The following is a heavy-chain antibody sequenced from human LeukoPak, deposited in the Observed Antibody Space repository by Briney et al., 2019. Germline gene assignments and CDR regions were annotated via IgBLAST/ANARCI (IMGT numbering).Heavy chain of an antibody. CDR3: ARERFNYGSGSYFSDAFDI. V-gene: IGHV4-31*03. CDR2: IYYSGST. J-gene: IGHJ3*02. Sequence: SQTLSLTCTVSGGSISSGGYYWSWIRQHPGKGLEWIGYIYYSGSTYYNPSLKSRVTISVDTSKNQFSLKLSSVTAADTAVYYCARERFNYGSGSYFSDAFDIWGQGTMVTVSS. D-gene: IGHD3-10*01. CDR1: GGSISSGGYY.